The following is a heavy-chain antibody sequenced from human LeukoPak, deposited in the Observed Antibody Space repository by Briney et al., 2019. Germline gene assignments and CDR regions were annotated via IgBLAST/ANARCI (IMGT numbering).Heavy chain of an antibody. J-gene: IGHJ5*02. Sequence: SETLSLTCTVSGGSISSGDYYWSWIRQPPGKGLEWIGYIYYSGSTNYNPSLKSRVTISLDTSKNQFSLKLSSVTAADTAVYYCARVNYYDSSGYLPWGQGTLVTVSS. D-gene: IGHD3-22*01. CDR1: GGSISSGDYY. CDR3: ARVNYYDSSGYLP. V-gene: IGHV4-30-4*02. CDR2: IYYSGST.